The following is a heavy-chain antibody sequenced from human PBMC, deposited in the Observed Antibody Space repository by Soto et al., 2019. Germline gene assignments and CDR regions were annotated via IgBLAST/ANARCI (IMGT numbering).Heavy chain of an antibody. Sequence: QVQLQESGPGLVKPSETLSLTCTVSGGSVSSGSYYWSWIRQPPGKGLEWIGYIYYSGSTNYNPSLKSRVTISVDTSKNQYSLKLSSVTAADTAVYYCARARGGYSGSYYEIAYWGQGTLVTVSS. J-gene: IGHJ4*02. CDR1: GGSVSSGSYY. V-gene: IGHV4-61*01. CDR2: IYYSGST. D-gene: IGHD1-26*01. CDR3: ARARGGYSGSYYEIAY.